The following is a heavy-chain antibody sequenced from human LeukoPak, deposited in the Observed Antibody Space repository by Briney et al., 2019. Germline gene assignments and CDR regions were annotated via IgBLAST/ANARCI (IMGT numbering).Heavy chain of an antibody. J-gene: IGHJ4*02. D-gene: IGHD3-22*01. V-gene: IGHV4-30-4*01. CDR1: GGSIRNGDFY. Sequence: SSETLSLTCTVSGGSIRNGDFYWSWIRQSPGKGLEWIGYIYYSGSTYYNPSLKSRVTISVDTSKNHFSLKLSSVTAADTAMYYCARHVDSSGYYTTAVDYWGQGTLVTVSS. CDR3: ARHVDSSGYYTTAVDY. CDR2: IYYSGST.